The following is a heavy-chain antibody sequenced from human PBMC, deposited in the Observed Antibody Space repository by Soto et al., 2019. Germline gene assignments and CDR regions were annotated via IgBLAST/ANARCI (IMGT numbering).Heavy chain of an antibody. CDR3: ATVAVSTFSAPLRG. V-gene: IGHV3-15*01. CDR1: GFTFRGAW. Sequence: EVQLVESGGGLVKPGGSLTLSCAASGFTFRGAWMTWVRQPPGKGLEWVGRIKRKVDGETTGFGEPVKGRFAILRDDSNNTLYLQMTNLTAEDTAVYYCATVAVSTFSAPLRGWGEGTTVTVSS. J-gene: IGHJ6*04. D-gene: IGHD3-3*02. CDR2: IKRKVDGETT.